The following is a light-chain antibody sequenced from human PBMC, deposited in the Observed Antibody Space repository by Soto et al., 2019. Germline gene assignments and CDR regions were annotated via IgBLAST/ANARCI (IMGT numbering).Light chain of an antibody. CDR3: QKYGSLPFT. CDR1: QSVSSNS. V-gene: IGKV3-20*01. J-gene: IGKJ3*01. Sequence: EIVLTQSPGTLSLSPGERDTLSCRASQSVSSNSLAWHQQIPAQAPTLVLYGTSIRATGIPDRFSGSGSGTDFTLTISRLEPEDFAVYYCQKYGSLPFTLGPGTKVDIK. CDR2: GTS.